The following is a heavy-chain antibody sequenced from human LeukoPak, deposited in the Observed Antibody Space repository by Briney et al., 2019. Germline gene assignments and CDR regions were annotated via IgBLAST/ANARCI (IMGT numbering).Heavy chain of an antibody. J-gene: IGHJ5*02. CDR3: ARRTTGTRGGNWFDP. D-gene: IGHD1-1*01. V-gene: IGHV1-69*04. CDR1: GGTFSSYA. Sequence: EASVKVSCKASGGTFSSYAISWVRQAPGQGLEWMGRIIPILGIANYAQKFQGRVTITADKSTSTAYMELSSLRSEDTAVYYCARRTTGTRGGNWFDPWGQGTLVTVSS. CDR2: IIPILGIA.